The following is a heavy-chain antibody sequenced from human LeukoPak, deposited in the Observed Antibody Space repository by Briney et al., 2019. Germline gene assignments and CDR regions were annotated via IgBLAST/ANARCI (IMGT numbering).Heavy chain of an antibody. D-gene: IGHD2-2*01. Sequence: PGGSLRLSCAASGFTFSSYWMHWVRQAPGKGLVWVSRINTDGSTTNYADSVKGRFTISRDNAKNTLYLQMNSLRAEDTAVYYCAKDSCSITNCARSGMDVWGKGTTVTVSS. CDR3: AKDSCSITNCARSGMDV. CDR2: INTDGSTT. J-gene: IGHJ6*04. V-gene: IGHV3-74*01. CDR1: GFTFSSYW.